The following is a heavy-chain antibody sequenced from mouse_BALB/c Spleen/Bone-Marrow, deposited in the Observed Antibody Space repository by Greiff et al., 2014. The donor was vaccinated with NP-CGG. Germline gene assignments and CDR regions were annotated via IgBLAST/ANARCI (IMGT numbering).Heavy chain of an antibody. D-gene: IGHD1-1*01. V-gene: IGHV1-69*02. Sequence: QVQLQQPGAELVRPGASVKLPCKASGYTFTSYWINWVKQRPGQGLEWIGNIYPSDSYTNYNQKFKDKATLTVDKSSSTAYMQLSSPTSEDSAVYYCTRPGYFYGSGPYAMDYWGQGTSVTVSS. J-gene: IGHJ4*01. CDR3: TRPGYFYGSGPYAMDY. CDR2: IYPSDSYT. CDR1: GYTFTSYW.